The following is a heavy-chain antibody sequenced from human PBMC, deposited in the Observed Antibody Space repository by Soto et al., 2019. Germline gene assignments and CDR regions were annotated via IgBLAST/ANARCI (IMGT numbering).Heavy chain of an antibody. J-gene: IGHJ4*01. CDR1: GFTFISYG. V-gene: IGHV3-30*18. D-gene: IGHD6-13*01. CDR2: ISYDGSNK. Sequence: GGSLRLSCAASGFTFISYGMHWVLQAPCKGLEWVAVISYDGSNKYYADSVKSRFTISRDNSKNTLYLQMNSLRAEDTAVYYCAKPIAAAGSFDYWGQGTLVTVSS. CDR3: AKPIAAAGSFDY.